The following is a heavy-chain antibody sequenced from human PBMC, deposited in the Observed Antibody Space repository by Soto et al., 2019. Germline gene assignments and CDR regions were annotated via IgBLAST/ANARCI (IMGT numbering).Heavy chain of an antibody. J-gene: IGHJ4*02. CDR1: GFTFSSYS. V-gene: IGHV3-30-3*01. D-gene: IGHD3-3*01. Sequence: PGGSLRLSCAASGFTFSSYSMHWVRQAPGKGLEWVAVISYDGSNKYYADSVKGRFTISRDNSKNTLYLQMNSLRAEDTAVYYSARDGRFLEWLLINPYYFDYWGQGTLVTVSS. CDR3: ARDGRFLEWLLINPYYFDY. CDR2: ISYDGSNK.